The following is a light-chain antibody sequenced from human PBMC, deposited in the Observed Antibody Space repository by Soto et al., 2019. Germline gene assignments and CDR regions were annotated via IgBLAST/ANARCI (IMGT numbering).Light chain of an antibody. Sequence: QSVLTQPPSVSAAPGQKVTISCSGSNSNIGNNYVSWYQQLPGTAPKLLIYDNSNRPSGIPDRFSGSKSGTSATLGITGLQTGDEADYYCGTWDSSLSAYVFGTGTMLTVL. V-gene: IGLV1-51*01. CDR1: NSNIGNNY. CDR3: GTWDSSLSAYV. CDR2: DNS. J-gene: IGLJ1*01.